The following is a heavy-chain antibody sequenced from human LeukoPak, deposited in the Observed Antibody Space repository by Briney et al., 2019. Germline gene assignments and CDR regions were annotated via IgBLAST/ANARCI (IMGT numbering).Heavy chain of an antibody. CDR1: GFSFSMYS. CDR2: ISDNGAVT. J-gene: IGHJ4*02. D-gene: IGHD6-19*01. V-gene: IGHV3-23*01. Sequence: PGGSLRLSCAASGFSFSMYSMSWIRQAPGKGLEWVSVISDNGAVTFYGDSVKGRFTISRDNSKNTLYLQMTSLKVKDTAVYSWPRNSGWYGVSWGQGTLVTVSS. CDR3: PRNSGWYGVS.